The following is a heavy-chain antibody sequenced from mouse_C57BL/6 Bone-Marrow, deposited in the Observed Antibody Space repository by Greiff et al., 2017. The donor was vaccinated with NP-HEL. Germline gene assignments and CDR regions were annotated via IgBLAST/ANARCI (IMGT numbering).Heavy chain of an antibody. CDR1: GYSFTSYY. J-gene: IGHJ1*03. CDR3: ARALLPCYFDD. V-gene: IGHV1-66*01. D-gene: IGHD2-1*01. CDR2: IYPGSGNT. Sequence: VQLQQSGPELVKPGASVKISCKASGYSFTSYYIHWVKQRPGQGLEWIGWIYPGSGNTKYNEKFKGKATLTEDTSSSTAYMQLSSLTSEDSAVYYCARALLPCYFDDWGTGTTVTVSS.